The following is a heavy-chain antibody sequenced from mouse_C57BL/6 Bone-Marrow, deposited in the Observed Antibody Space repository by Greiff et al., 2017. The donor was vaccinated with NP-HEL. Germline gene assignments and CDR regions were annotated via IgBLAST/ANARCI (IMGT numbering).Heavy chain of an antibody. V-gene: IGHV5-4*01. CDR2: ISDGGSYT. Sequence: EVKLMESGGGLVKPGGSLKLSCAASGFTFSSYAMSWVRQTPEKRLEWVATISDGGSYTYYPDNVKGRFTISRDNAKNNLYLQMSHLKSEDTAMYYCARELGLFDDWGQGTTRTVSS. D-gene: IGHD4-1*01. J-gene: IGHJ2*01. CDR3: ARELGLFDD. CDR1: GFTFSSYA.